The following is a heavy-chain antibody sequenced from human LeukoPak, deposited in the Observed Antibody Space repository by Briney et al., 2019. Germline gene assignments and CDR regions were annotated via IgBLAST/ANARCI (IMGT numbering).Heavy chain of an antibody. CDR2: IYYSGST. CDR3: ARDLAYCGGDCYSYGMDV. CDR1: GGSISSAGYY. D-gene: IGHD2-21*02. J-gene: IGHJ6*02. Sequence: SQTLSLTCTVSGGSISSAGYYWSWIRQHPGKGLEWIGYIYYSGSTYYNPSLKSRVTISVDTSKNQFSLKLSSVTAADTAVYYCARDLAYCGGDCYSYGMDVWGQGTTVTVSS. V-gene: IGHV4-31*03.